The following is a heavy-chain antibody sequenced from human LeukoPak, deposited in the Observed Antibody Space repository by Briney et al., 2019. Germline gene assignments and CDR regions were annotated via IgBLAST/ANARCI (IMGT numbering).Heavy chain of an antibody. Sequence: GGSLRLSCALSGLTVNDNYMSWVRQAPGKGLEWVSLIFPDGQTYYADFVQGRFSISRDMSRNILFLDMSSLRAEDTAVFFCARADPVYGDFDYWGQGTLVTVSS. J-gene: IGHJ4*02. V-gene: IGHV3-53*01. D-gene: IGHD4-17*01. CDR3: ARADPVYGDFDY. CDR1: GLTVNDNY. CDR2: IFPDGQT.